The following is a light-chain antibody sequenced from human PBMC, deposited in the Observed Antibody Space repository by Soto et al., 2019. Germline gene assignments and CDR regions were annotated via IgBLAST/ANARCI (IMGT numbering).Light chain of an antibody. CDR3: QEYNTFSYT. J-gene: IGKJ2*01. CDR1: QSISSL. CDR2: DTS. V-gene: IGKV1-5*01. Sequence: DIQMTQSPSSLSASVGARVTITCRASQSISSLLAWYQQKPGKAPRLLIYDTSSLESGVPSRFSGGGSGTEFTLTISSLQPDDFATYYCQEYNTFSYTFGQGTRLQIK.